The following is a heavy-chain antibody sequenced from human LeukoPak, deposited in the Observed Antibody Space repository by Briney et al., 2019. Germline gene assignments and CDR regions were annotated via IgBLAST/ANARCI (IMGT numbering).Heavy chain of an antibody. CDR1: GGSISSYY. D-gene: IGHD3-10*01. CDR3: ARVRGYYGSGSYTYFDY. CDR2: IYTSGST. Sequence: PSETLSLTCTVSGGSISSYYWSWIRQPAGKGLEWIGRIYTSGSTNYNPSLKSRVTMSVDTSKNQFSLKLSSVTAADTAVYYCARVRGYYGSGSYTYFDYWGQGTLVTVSS. J-gene: IGHJ4*02. V-gene: IGHV4-4*07.